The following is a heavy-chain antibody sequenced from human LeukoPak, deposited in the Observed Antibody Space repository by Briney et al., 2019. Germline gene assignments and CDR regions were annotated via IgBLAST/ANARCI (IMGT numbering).Heavy chain of an antibody. CDR2: ISYDGSNK. CDR1: GFTFSSYA. CDR3: ARDRRRIAVAGTLDY. V-gene: IGHV3-30-3*01. D-gene: IGHD6-19*01. Sequence: QTGGSLRLSCAASGFTFSSYAMHWVRQAPGKGLEWVAVISYDGSNKYYADSVKGRFTISRDNSKNTLYLQMNSLRAEDTAVYYCARDRRRIAVAGTLDYWGQGTLVTVSS. J-gene: IGHJ4*02.